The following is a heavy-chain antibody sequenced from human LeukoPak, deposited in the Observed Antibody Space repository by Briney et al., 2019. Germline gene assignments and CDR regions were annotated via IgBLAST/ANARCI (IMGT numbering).Heavy chain of an antibody. D-gene: IGHD6-19*01. Sequence: GESLKISCKGSEYSFANYWIGWVRQMPGKGLELTVIIYAGDSATRYCPSFQGQVTISADKSISTAYLQWSSLKASDPAMYYCARGISSGWLFDYWGQGTLVTVSS. CDR1: EYSFANYW. CDR3: ARGISSGWLFDY. V-gene: IGHV5-51*01. CDR2: IYAGDSAT. J-gene: IGHJ4*02.